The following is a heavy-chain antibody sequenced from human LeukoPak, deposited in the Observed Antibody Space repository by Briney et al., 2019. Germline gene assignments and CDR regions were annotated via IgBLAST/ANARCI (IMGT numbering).Heavy chain of an antibody. CDR2: IYYSGST. CDR3: ARGDSSVGRRAFDI. CDR1: GGSISSYY. V-gene: IGHV4-59*01. J-gene: IGHJ3*02. D-gene: IGHD3-22*01. Sequence: PSETLSLTCTVSGGSISSYYWSWIRQPPGKGLEWIGYIYYSGSTNYNPSLKSRVTISVDTSKNQFSLKLSSVTAAGTAVYYCARGDSSVGRRAFDIWGQGTMVTVSS.